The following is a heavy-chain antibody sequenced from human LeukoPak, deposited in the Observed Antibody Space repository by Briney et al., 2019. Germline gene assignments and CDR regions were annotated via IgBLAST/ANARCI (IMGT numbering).Heavy chain of an antibody. Sequence: GGSLRLSCAASGFTFSGYCMTWVRQAPGKGLEWVSYISDSSGAIYYLDSVKGRFTISRDNAKNSLYLQMNSLRAEDTAVYYCAREGDTTGVSGTEFDYWGQGALVTVSS. CDR1: GFTFSGYC. V-gene: IGHV3-48*01. CDR3: AREGDTTGVSGTEFDY. CDR2: ISDSSGAI. J-gene: IGHJ4*02. D-gene: IGHD6-19*01.